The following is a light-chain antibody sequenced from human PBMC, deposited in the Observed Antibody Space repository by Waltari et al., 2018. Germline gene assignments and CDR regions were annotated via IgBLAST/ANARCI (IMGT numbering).Light chain of an antibody. Sequence: SYELTPPPSLPVSPGHTASIPFSGTNMGDKLACRYPQKPGQSPVLVIHQDSQRPSGIPERFSGSNSGNTATLTISGTQAMDEADYYCQAWDSSTYVFGTGTKVTVL. J-gene: IGLJ1*01. CDR3: QAWDSSTYV. CDR1: NMGDKL. CDR2: QDS. V-gene: IGLV3-1*01.